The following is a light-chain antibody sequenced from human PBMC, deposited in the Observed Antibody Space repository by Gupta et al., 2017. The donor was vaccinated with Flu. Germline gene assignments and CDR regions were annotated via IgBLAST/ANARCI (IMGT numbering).Light chain of an antibody. CDR3: MQTLQSWT. J-gene: IGKJ1*01. CDR1: QSLLHSDGYNY. Sequence: DTVLTQSPLSLPVTSGEPASISCRSIQSLLHSDGYNYLDWYLQKPGQSPQLLINLGSNRASGVPDRFSGSGSGTECTLKISRVEAEDVGFYFCMQTLQSWTFGQGTKVEIK. V-gene: IGKV2-28*01. CDR2: LGS.